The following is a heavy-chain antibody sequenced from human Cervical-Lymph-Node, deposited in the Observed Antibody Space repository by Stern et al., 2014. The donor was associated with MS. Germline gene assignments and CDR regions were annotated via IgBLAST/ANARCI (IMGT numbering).Heavy chain of an antibody. CDR2: ISSSSGFI. Sequence: EDQLVESGGGLVKPGGSLRLSCAASGFIFSTYNMNWVRQAPGQGLEWVSTISSSSGFIYYADSVKGRFTISRDNAKNSLYLQRNSLRADDTAVYYGARDPGGWLRSQPDYWGQGTLVTVSS. CDR3: ARDPGGWLRSQPDY. J-gene: IGHJ4*02. CDR1: GFIFSTYN. D-gene: IGHD5-12*01. V-gene: IGHV3-21*01.